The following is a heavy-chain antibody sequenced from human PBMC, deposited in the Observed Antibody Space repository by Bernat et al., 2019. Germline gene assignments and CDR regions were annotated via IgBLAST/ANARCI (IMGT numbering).Heavy chain of an antibody. D-gene: IGHD4-11*01. CDR2: IYYTGSA. V-gene: IGHV4-30-4*01. CDR1: GGSISSGDYY. CDR3: VRVVTVGAPYYYYSGWDV. Sequence: QVQLRESGPGLVNPSQTLSLTCAVSGGSISSGDYYWGWIRQPPGKGLEWIAYIYYTGSASYTPSLKSRTTMSVDTSKNQFSLRLISVTAADTAMYYCVRVVTVGAPYYYYSGWDVWGQGTTVTVSS. J-gene: IGHJ6*02.